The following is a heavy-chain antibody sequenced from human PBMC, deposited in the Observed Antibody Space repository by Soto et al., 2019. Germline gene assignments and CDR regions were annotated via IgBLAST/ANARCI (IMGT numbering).Heavy chain of an antibody. V-gene: IGHV1-69*06. D-gene: IGHD3-22*01. CDR1: GGTFSSYA. Sequence: SVKVSCKASGGTFSSYAISWVRQAPGQGLEWMGGIIPIFGTANYAQKFQGRVTITADKSTSTAYMELSSLISEDTAVYYCARVRNYYDSSGYYYVGGYFDYWGQGTLVTVSS. CDR3: ARVRNYYDSSGYYYVGGYFDY. J-gene: IGHJ4*02. CDR2: IIPIFGTA.